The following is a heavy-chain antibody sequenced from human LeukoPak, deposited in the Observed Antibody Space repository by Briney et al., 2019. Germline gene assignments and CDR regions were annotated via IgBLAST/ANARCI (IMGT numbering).Heavy chain of an antibody. V-gene: IGHV4-39*01. CDR1: AGSISSSSYY. Sequence: SETLSLSCTVSAGSISSSSYYWGWIRQPPGKGLEWIGSIYYSGSTYYNPSLKSRVTISVDTSKNQFSLKLSSVTAADTAVYYCARYLHYSRFDPWGQGTLVTVSS. D-gene: IGHD3-10*01. J-gene: IGHJ5*02. CDR3: ARYLHYSRFDP. CDR2: IYYSGST.